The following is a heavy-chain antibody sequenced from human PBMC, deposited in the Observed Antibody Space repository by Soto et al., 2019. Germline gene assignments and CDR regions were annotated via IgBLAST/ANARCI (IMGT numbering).Heavy chain of an antibody. CDR1: GYTFTGYY. CDR3: ARDSSSGDRYYYGMDV. D-gene: IGHD5-12*01. CDR2: INPNSGGP. J-gene: IGHJ6*01. Sequence: ASVKVSCKASGYTFTGYYIQWVRQAPGQRLEWMGYINPNSGGPNYAQKFQGRVTMTRDTSISTAYMELSRLRSDDTAVYFCARDSSSGDRYYYGMDVWGQGTTVNV. V-gene: IGHV1-2*02.